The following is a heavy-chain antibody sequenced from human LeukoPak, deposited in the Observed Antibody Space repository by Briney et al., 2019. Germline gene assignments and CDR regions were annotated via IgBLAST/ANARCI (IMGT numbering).Heavy chain of an antibody. V-gene: IGHV3-7*01. Sequence: GGSLRFSCAASGFTFSSYWMSWVRKGPGQGLEWVANIKQDGSEKYYVDSVKGRFTISRDNATNSLYLQMNSLRAEDTAVNYCARKNGLGYWGRGTLGTASS. J-gene: IGHJ4*02. CDR3: ARKNGLGY. CDR2: IKQDGSEK. CDR1: GFTFSSYW.